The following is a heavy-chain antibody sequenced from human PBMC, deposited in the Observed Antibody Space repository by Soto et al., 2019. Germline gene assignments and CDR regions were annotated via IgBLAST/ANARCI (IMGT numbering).Heavy chain of an antibody. V-gene: IGHV3-7*01. CDR1: GFSFISYY. CDR3: ARVANIKVGGIKNYYFDY. J-gene: IGHJ4*02. CDR2: IKQDGSEK. Sequence: WGSLRLSCVASGFSFISYYIICSRHFPFRGLEWLAKIKQDGSEKSYGDSVKGRFTISRDNAKNSMFLQMDSLTAEDTAVYYCARVANIKVGGIKNYYFDYWGQGVPVTVSS. D-gene: IGHD3-10*01.